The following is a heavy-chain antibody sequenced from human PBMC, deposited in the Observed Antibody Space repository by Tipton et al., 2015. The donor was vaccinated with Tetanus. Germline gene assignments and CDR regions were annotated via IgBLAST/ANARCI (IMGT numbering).Heavy chain of an antibody. CDR1: GYTFTGYY. CDR3: ARDRGDYIYYGMDV. V-gene: IGHV1-2*02. CDR2: IDPNSGGT. D-gene: IGHD3-22*01. Sequence: QVQLVQSGAEVKKPGASAQVSCKASGYTFTGYYIYWVRQAPGQGLEWMGWIDPNSGGTVYAQKFQGRVTMTRDTSISTAYMELRSLRSDDTAVYYCARDRGDYIYYGMDVWGPGTTVTVS. J-gene: IGHJ6*02.